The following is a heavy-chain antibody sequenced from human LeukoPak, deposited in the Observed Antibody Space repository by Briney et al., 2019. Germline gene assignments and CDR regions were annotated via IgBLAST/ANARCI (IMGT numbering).Heavy chain of an antibody. D-gene: IGHD3-3*01. CDR1: GFTVSSSY. J-gene: IGHJ3*02. Sequence: GGSLRLSCAASGFTVSSSYMSWVRQAPRKGLEWVSFIYSGGSTYYVDSVKGRFTISRDNSKNTLYLQMNSLRAEDTAVYYCARDLNYDFWSGPFPYAFDIWGQGTMVTVSS. CDR2: IYSGGST. V-gene: IGHV3-66*02. CDR3: ARDLNYDFWSGPFPYAFDI.